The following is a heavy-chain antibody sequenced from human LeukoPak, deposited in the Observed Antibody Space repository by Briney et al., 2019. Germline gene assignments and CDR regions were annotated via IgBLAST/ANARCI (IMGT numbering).Heavy chain of an antibody. D-gene: IGHD6-19*01. J-gene: IGHJ5*02. CDR1: GFTFSSYA. CDR3: AKDADSSGWLNWFDP. Sequence: PGRSLRLSCAASGFTFSSYAMSWVRQAPGKGLEWVSAISGSGGSTYYADSVKGRFTISRDNSKNTLYLQMNSLRAEDTAVYYCAKDADSSGWLNWFDPWGQGTLVTVSS. CDR2: ISGSGGST. V-gene: IGHV3-23*01.